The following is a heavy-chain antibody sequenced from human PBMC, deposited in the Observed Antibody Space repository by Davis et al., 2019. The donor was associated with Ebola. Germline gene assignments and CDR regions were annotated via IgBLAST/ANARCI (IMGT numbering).Heavy chain of an antibody. Sequence: GSLRLSCAVSGGSISSSNWWSWVRQPPGKGLEWIGEIYHSGSTNYNPSLKSRVTISVDKSKNQFSLKLSSVTAADTAVYYCATSITMIVAAFDIWGQGTMVTVSS. CDR3: ATSITMIVAAFDI. CDR1: GGSISSSNW. J-gene: IGHJ3*02. CDR2: IYHSGST. V-gene: IGHV4-4*02. D-gene: IGHD3-22*01.